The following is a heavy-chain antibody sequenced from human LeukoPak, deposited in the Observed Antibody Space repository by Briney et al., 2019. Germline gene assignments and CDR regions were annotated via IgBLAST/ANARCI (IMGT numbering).Heavy chain of an antibody. Sequence: GGSLRLSCAASGFTFSTYRMHWVRQAPGKGLLWVSRIEGDGSGTTYADSVKGRFTISRDNAKSTLYLQMNSLRDEDTAVYYCVTGPDSRGNSWGQGTLVTVSS. CDR1: GFTFSTYR. J-gene: IGHJ4*02. D-gene: IGHD3-9*01. CDR3: VTGPDSRGNS. CDR2: IEGDGSGT. V-gene: IGHV3-74*01.